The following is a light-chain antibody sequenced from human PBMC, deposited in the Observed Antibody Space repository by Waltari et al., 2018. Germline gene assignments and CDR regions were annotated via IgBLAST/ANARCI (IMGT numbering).Light chain of an antibody. CDR3: QQYGSSVLYT. J-gene: IGKJ2*01. Sequence: VLTQSPGTMSSSPGERATLPCRASQSLTKRYLAWYQQKPVQAPRLLSYGSSCRAAGIPDRFSGSGSGTDFTLTISRLEPEDFAVYYCQQYGSSVLYTFGQGTKLEIK. V-gene: IGKV3-20*01. CDR1: QSLTKRY. CDR2: GSS.